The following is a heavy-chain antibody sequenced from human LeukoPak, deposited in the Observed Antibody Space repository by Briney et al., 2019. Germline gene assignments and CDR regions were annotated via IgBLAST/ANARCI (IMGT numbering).Heavy chain of an antibody. CDR2: ISGRGDNT. J-gene: IGHJ4*02. Sequence: GGSLRLSCAAAGFTFSGYAMNWVRQAPGKGLEWVSGISGRGDNTHYADSVKGRFTISRDNSKNTLYLQMNSLRAEDTAVYYCAKAPILVSGSLDYWGQGILVTVSS. V-gene: IGHV3-23*01. CDR1: GFTFSGYA. D-gene: IGHD5/OR15-5a*01. CDR3: AKAPILVSGSLDY.